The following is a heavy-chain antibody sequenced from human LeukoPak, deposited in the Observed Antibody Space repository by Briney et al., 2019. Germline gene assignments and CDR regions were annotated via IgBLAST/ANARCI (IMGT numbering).Heavy chain of an antibody. Sequence: QPGGSLRLSCAASGFTFSSYAMSWVRQAPGKGLEWVSAISGSGGSTYYEDSVKGRFTISRDNSKNTLYLQMNSPRAEDTAVYYCAKSVQYRTGDFDYWGQGTLVTVSS. J-gene: IGHJ4*02. CDR1: GFTFSSYA. CDR3: AKSVQYRTGDFDY. D-gene: IGHD1-1*01. CDR2: ISGSGGST. V-gene: IGHV3-23*01.